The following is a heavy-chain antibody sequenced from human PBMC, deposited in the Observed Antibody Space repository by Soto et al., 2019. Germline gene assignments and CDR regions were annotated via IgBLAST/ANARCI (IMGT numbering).Heavy chain of an antibody. V-gene: IGHV4-61*01. Sequence: SETLSLTCAVCGGSVSSGSYYWSWIRQPPGKGLEWIGYIYYSGSTNYNPSLKSRVTISVDTSKNQFSLKLSSVTAADTAVYYCARGPSIAARRGRGAYWGQGTLVTVSS. CDR2: IYYSGST. D-gene: IGHD6-6*01. J-gene: IGHJ4*02. CDR1: GGSVSSGSYY. CDR3: ARGPSIAARRGRGAY.